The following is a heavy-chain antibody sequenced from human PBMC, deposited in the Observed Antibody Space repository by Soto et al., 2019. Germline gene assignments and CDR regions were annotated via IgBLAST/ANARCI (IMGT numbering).Heavy chain of an antibody. CDR3: AKEPGRSSLYLFDY. V-gene: IGHV3-23*01. Sequence: GGSLRLSCTASGFTFSIHAMNWVRQAPGKGLEWVSTISGSGGSPYYADSVKGRFTISRDNSKNTLYLQMNNLRAEDTAVYYCAKEPGRSSLYLFDYWGQGTLVTVSS. D-gene: IGHD6-19*01. CDR1: GFTFSIHA. J-gene: IGHJ4*02. CDR2: ISGSGGSP.